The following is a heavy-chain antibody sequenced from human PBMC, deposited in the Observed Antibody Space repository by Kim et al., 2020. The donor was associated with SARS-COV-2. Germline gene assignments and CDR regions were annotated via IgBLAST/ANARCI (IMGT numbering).Heavy chain of an antibody. D-gene: IGHD2-2*01. J-gene: IGHJ5*02. CDR3: ARGHHIVVVPAATHGVWFDP. CDR2: INHSGST. V-gene: IGHV4-34*01. Sequence: SETLSLTCAVYGGSFSGYYWSWIRQPPGKGLEWIGEINHSGSTNYNPSLKSRVTISVDTSKNQFSLKLSSVTAADTAVYYCARGHHIVVVPAATHGVWFDPWGQGTLVTVSS. CDR1: GGSFSGYY.